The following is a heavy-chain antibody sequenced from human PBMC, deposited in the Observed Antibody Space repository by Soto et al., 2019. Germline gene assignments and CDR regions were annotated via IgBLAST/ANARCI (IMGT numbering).Heavy chain of an antibody. CDR1: GGSISSSSYY. CDR3: ASIPIWFGELLDFDY. V-gene: IGHV4-39*01. Sequence: SETLSLTCTVSGGSISSSSYYWGWIRQPPGKGLEWIGSIYYSGSTYYNPSLKSRVTISVDTSKNQFSLKLSSVTAADTAVYYCASIPIWFGELLDFDYWGQGTLVTVSS. J-gene: IGHJ4*02. CDR2: IYYSGST. D-gene: IGHD3-10*01.